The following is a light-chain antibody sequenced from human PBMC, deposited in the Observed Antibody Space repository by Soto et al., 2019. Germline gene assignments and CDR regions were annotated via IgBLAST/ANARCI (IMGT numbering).Light chain of an antibody. CDR3: QPAISFPLP. CDR2: AAS. V-gene: IGKV1-12*01. J-gene: IGKJ4*01. Sequence: DIQMTQSPSSVSASVGDRVTITCRTSQDISTWLAWYQQKPGQAPKLLIYAASSLQSGVPSRISGSGSGTDFTITISSRQPEDCATYYCQPAISFPLPFGGGTKVEIK. CDR1: QDISTW.